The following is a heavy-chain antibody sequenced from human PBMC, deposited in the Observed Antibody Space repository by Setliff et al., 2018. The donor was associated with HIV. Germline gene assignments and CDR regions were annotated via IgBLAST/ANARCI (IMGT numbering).Heavy chain of an antibody. Sequence: GGSLRLSCAATGFTFSSYVLHWVRQAPGKGLEWVAVMSTGGGIKICADSVKGRFTISRDNSKNSLYLQMNSLRAEDTAMYYCARDNLYYNLYDGSPVYGMDVWGQGTTVTVSS. J-gene: IGHJ6*02. D-gene: IGHD3-3*01. CDR2: MSTGGGIK. CDR3: ARDNLYYNLYDGSPVYGMDV. V-gene: IGHV3-30-3*01. CDR1: GFTFSSYV.